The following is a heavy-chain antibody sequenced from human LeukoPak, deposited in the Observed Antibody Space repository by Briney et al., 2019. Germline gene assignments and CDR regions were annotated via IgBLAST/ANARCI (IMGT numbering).Heavy chain of an antibody. Sequence: GSLRLSCAASGFTFSSFAMTWVRQPPGKGLEWIGEINHSGSTNYNPSLQSRVTISVDTSKNQFSLKLSSVTAADTAVYYCATGWKLDYWGQGTLVTVSS. J-gene: IGHJ4*02. CDR2: INHSGST. CDR1: GFTFSSFA. D-gene: IGHD2-15*01. V-gene: IGHV4-34*08. CDR3: ATGWKLDY.